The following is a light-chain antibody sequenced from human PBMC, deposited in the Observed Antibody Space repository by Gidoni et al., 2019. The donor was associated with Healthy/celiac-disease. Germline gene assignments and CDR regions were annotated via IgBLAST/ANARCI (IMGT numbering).Light chain of an antibody. Sequence: DIVMTQSPLSLPVTPGEPASIPCRSSQSPRHSNGYNYSDWYLQKPGQSPQLLIYLGSNLASGVPDRFSGSGSGTDFTLKISRGEAEDVGVYYCMQALQTPLVTFGQGTKLEIK. CDR3: MQALQTPLVT. CDR1: QSPRHSNGYNY. V-gene: IGKV2-28*01. CDR2: LGS. J-gene: IGKJ2*01.